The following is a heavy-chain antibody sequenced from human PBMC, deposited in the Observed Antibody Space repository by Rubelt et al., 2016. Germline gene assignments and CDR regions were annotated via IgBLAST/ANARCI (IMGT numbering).Heavy chain of an antibody. CDR1: GFTFTNAW. CDR2: IRRKTDGGTT. D-gene: IGHD1-14*01. J-gene: IGHJ3*01. CDR3: TTASPSIPVGGPAVNDAFDV. Sequence: GGSLRLSCAASGFTFTNAWLNWVRQAPGKGLEWVGRIRRKTDGGTTDYAAPVKGRFTISRDDSKNTLYLQMNSLKTEDTAVYYCTTASPSIPVGGPAVNDAFDVWGQGTMVTVSS. V-gene: IGHV3-15*07.